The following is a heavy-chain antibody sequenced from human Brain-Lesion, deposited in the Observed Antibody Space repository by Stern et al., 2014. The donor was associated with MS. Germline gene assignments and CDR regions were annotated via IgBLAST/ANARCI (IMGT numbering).Heavy chain of an antibody. CDR2: IHYSGGT. CDR1: GGSISSGDNY. J-gene: IGHJ4*02. V-gene: IGHV4-30-4*01. D-gene: IGHD4-17*01. Sequence: QVQLVESGPGLVKPSQTLSLTCTVSGGSISSGDNYWSWIRQPPGKGPAWIGSIHYSGGTYFNPSLKSRTTISADTSKNQFSLKLNSMTAADTAVYYCARVPDYGDAFFDYWGQGILVTASS. CDR3: ARVPDYGDAFFDY.